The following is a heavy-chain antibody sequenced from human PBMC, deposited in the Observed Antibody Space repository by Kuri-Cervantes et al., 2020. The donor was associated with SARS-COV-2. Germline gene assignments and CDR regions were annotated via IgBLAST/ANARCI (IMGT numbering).Heavy chain of an antibody. Sequence: ASVKVSCKASGYTFTSYGISWVRQAPGQGLEWMGWISAYNGNINYAQKLQGRVTMTTDTSTSTAYMELRSLRSDDTAVYYCASWGRDMTTVTWVDYWGQGTLVTVSS. D-gene: IGHD4-17*01. V-gene: IGHV1-18*01. CDR3: ASWGRDMTTVTWVDY. CDR2: ISAYNGNI. J-gene: IGHJ4*02. CDR1: GYTFTSYG.